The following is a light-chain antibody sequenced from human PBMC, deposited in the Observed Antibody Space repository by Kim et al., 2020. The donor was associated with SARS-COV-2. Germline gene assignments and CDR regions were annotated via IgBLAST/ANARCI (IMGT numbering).Light chain of an antibody. CDR1: SSNIGSNS. Sequence: QSVLTQSPSASGTPGQRVTFSCSGSSSNIGSNSVNWYQQFPGMAPKLLIYTNNQRFSGVPARFSASKSGTLASLAISGLQSDDEAVYYCAAWYDSLNGPVFGGGTQLTVL. J-gene: IGLJ2*01. CDR2: TNN. V-gene: IGLV1-44*01. CDR3: AAWYDSLNGPV.